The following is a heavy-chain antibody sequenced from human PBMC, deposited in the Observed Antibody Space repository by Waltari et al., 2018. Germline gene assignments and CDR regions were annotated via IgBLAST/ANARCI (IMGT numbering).Heavy chain of an antibody. J-gene: IGHJ6*02. CDR3: ARDQYGESFYYAMNV. D-gene: IGHD1-26*01. Sequence: QEKLVESGGGVVQSGRSLILSCAASGFSFTNYCLHWVRQAPGKGREWVAVIWYDGSKKYYADSVKGRFDISRDNSKNTLYLQMDSLRAEDTTVYFCARDQYGESFYYAMNVWGQGTAVTVSS. CDR1: GFSFTNYC. CDR2: IWYDGSKK. V-gene: IGHV3-33*01.